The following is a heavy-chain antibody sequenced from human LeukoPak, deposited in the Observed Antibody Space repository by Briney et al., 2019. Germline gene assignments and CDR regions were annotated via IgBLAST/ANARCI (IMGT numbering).Heavy chain of an antibody. V-gene: IGHV3-7*01. J-gene: IGHJ3*02. Sequence: GGSLRLSRAASGFSFSNYWMTWVRQAPGKGLERVANIKEDGSDRYYGDSVRGRFIISRDNAKNSLYLQMDSLRAEDTALYYCAREVPGAMNAFDIWGQGTMVTVSS. CDR1: GFSFSNYW. CDR2: IKEDGSDR. D-gene: IGHD2-2*01. CDR3: AREVPGAMNAFDI.